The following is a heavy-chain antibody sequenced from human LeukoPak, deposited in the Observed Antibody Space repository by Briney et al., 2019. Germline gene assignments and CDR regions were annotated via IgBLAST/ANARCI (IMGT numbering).Heavy chain of an antibody. Sequence: GASLRLSCAASEFTFSNYAMSWVRQAPGKGLEWVSAITGSGGNTYYADSVKGRFTISRDNSKNTLYLQMNSLRAEDTAVYYCAKWGDYDVLTGYYVSDYWGQGTLVTVSS. J-gene: IGHJ4*02. CDR1: EFTFSNYA. V-gene: IGHV3-23*01. CDR3: AKWGDYDVLTGYYVSDY. D-gene: IGHD3-9*01. CDR2: ITGSGGNT.